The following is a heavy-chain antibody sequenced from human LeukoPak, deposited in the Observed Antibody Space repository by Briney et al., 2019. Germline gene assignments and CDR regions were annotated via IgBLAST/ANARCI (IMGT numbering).Heavy chain of an antibody. Sequence: GGSLRLSCAASGFTFSDYYMSWIRQAPGKGLEWVSYISSSGSTIYYADSVKGRFTISRDNAKNSLYLQMNSLRAEDTAVYYCATHYYDSSGYYPGWGQGTLVTVSS. J-gene: IGHJ4*02. D-gene: IGHD3-22*01. CDR2: ISSSGSTI. CDR1: GFTFSDYY. V-gene: IGHV3-11*01. CDR3: ATHYYDSSGYYPG.